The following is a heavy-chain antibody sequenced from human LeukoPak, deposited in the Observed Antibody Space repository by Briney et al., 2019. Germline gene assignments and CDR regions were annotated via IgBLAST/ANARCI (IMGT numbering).Heavy chain of an antibody. D-gene: IGHD3-22*01. J-gene: IGHJ6*02. Sequence: ASVKVSRKASGGTFSSYTISWVRQAPGQGLEWMGRIIPTLGIANYAQKFQGRVTITADKSTSTAYMELSSLRSEDTAVYYCARSSYDSSGYYYYYYGMDVWGQGTTVTVSS. CDR1: GGTFSSYT. CDR3: ARSSYDSSGYYYYYYGMDV. CDR2: IIPTLGIA. V-gene: IGHV1-69*02.